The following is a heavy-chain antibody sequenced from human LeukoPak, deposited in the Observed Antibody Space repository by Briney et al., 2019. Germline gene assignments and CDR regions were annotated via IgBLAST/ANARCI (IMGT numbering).Heavy chain of an antibody. V-gene: IGHV1-69*05. CDR3: ARHGIGSSSSYNYYYYMDV. CDR2: SIPIFGTA. J-gene: IGHJ6*03. CDR1: GGAFSSYA. D-gene: IGHD6-6*01. Sequence: SVKLSCKASGGAFSSYAISWVRQAPGQGLEWVGGSIPIFGTANYAQKFQGRVTIPTAQSTSTAHMELSSLRSEDTAVYYCARHGIGSSSSYNYYYYMDVWGKGTTVTVSS.